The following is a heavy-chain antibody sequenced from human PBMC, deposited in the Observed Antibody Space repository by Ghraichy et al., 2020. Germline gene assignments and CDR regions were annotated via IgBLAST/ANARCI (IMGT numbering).Heavy chain of an antibody. CDR2: ISTTSAYI. V-gene: IGHV3-21*01. Sequence: GGSLRLSCAASGFTFSEYTMNWVRQAPGKGLQWVSSISTTSAYIFYADSVKGRFTISRDNAKNSLSLQMSSLRVEDTAVYYCATNGIVGATTNCEYWGQGTLVTV. CDR3: ATNGIVGATTNCEY. CDR1: GFTFSEYT. D-gene: IGHD1-26*01. J-gene: IGHJ4*02.